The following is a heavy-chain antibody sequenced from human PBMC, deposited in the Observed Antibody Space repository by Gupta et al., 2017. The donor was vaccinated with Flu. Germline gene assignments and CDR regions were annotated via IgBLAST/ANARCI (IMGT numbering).Heavy chain of an antibody. V-gene: IGHV1-69*06. Sequence: QVQLVQSGADVKKPGSSVKVSCKASGDTFSSYVISWVRQAPGQGLEWMGGIIPISERIHYAQKFQTRVTITADKSTSTAYMELSSLRSDDTAAYYCVFRWDVEFGVFYDFWGQGALVTVSS. CDR1: GDTFSSYV. CDR3: VFRWDVEFGVFYDF. D-gene: IGHD1-1*01. J-gene: IGHJ4*02. CDR2: IIPISERI.